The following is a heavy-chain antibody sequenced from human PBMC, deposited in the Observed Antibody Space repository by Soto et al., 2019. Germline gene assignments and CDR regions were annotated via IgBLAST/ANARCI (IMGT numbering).Heavy chain of an antibody. D-gene: IGHD6-19*01. J-gene: IGHJ4*02. Sequence: GGSLRLSCAASGFTFSSYAMHWVRQAPGKGLEWVAVISYDGSNKYYADSVKGRFTISRDNSKNTLYLQMNSLRAEDTAVYYCARNAGSGWYYFDYWGQGTLVTVSS. CDR1: GFTFSSYA. V-gene: IGHV3-30-3*01. CDR2: ISYDGSNK. CDR3: ARNAGSGWYYFDY.